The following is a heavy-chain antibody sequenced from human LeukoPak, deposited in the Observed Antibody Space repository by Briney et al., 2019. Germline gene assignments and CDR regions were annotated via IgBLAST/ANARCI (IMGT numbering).Heavy chain of an antibody. V-gene: IGHV3-74*03. Sequence: GGSLRLSCVASGFTFSSYWMHWVRQAPGKGLVWVSSINRDGTTIKYADSVKGRFTISRDNAKSTLYLQMNSLRAEDTAVYYCAKDLDLWELLYYFDYWGQGTLVTVSS. CDR2: INRDGTTI. CDR3: AKDLDLWELLYYFDY. D-gene: IGHD1-26*01. J-gene: IGHJ4*02. CDR1: GFTFSSYW.